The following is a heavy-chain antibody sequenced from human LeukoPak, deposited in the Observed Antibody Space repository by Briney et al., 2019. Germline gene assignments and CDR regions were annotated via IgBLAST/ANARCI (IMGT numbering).Heavy chain of an antibody. J-gene: IGHJ3*01. CDR3: VRFSSSWYSSFDL. D-gene: IGHD6-19*01. V-gene: IGHV3-48*03. CDR2: IVGSSGSTM. CDR1: GFTFSTYE. Sequence: GGSLRLSCAASGFTFSTYEMNWVRQAPGKGLEWVSYIVGSSGSTMSYADSVKGRFTTSRDNAKNSLHLQMNSLRAEDTAVYYCVRFSSSWYSSFDLWGQGTMVTVSS.